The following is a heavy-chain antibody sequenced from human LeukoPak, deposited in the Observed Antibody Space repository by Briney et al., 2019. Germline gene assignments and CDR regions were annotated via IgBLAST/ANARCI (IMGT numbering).Heavy chain of an antibody. CDR2: IYPGDSDT. CDR1: GYSFTSYW. D-gene: IGHD3-9*01. J-gene: IGHJ4*02. Sequence: GESLKISCKGSGYSFTSYWIGWVRQMPGKGLEWMGIIYPGDSDTRYSPSFQGQVTISADKSISTAYLQWSSLKASDTAMYYCATESYDILTGYYFDYWGQGTLVTVSS. CDR3: ATESYDILTGYYFDY. V-gene: IGHV5-51*01.